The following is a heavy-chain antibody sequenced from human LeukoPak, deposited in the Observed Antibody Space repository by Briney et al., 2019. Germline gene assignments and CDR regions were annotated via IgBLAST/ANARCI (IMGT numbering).Heavy chain of an antibody. J-gene: IGHJ4*02. CDR3: ARIGAVADLDY. CDR1: GGSISSYY. CDR2: IYYSGST. Sequence: PSETLSLTCTVSGGSISSYYWSWIRQPPGKGLEWIGYIYYSGSTNYNPSLKGRVTISVDTSKNQFSLKLSSVTAADTAVYYCARIGAVADLDYWGQGTLVTVSS. D-gene: IGHD6-19*01. V-gene: IGHV4-59*01.